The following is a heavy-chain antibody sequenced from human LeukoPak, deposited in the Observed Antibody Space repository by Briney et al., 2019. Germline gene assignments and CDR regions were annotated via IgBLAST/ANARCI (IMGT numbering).Heavy chain of an antibody. CDR1: GYTFTGYY. Sequence: ASVKVSCKASGYTFTGYYMHWVRQAPGQGLEWMGWINPNSGGTNYAQKFQGRVTMTRDTSISTAYMELSRLRSDDTAVYYCARELVVVAATFDYWGQGTLVTVSS. CDR2: INPNSGGT. CDR3: ARELVVVAATFDY. D-gene: IGHD2-15*01. V-gene: IGHV1-2*02. J-gene: IGHJ4*02.